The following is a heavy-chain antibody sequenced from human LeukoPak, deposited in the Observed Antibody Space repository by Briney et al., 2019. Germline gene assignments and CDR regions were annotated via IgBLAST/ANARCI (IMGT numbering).Heavy chain of an antibody. CDR2: ISSSSSTI. Sequence: PGGSLRLSCAASGFTFSSYSMNWVRQAPGKGLEWVSYISSSSSTIYYADSVKGRFTISRDNARNSLYLQMNSLRAEDTAVYYCARDLVLQQWLVGYYFDYWGQGTLVTVSS. D-gene: IGHD6-19*01. J-gene: IGHJ4*02. V-gene: IGHV3-48*01. CDR3: ARDLVLQQWLVGYYFDY. CDR1: GFTFSSYS.